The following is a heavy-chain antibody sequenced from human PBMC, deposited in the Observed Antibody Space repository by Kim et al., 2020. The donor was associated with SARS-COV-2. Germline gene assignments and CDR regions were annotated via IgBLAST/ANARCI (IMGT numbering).Heavy chain of an antibody. Sequence: SETLSLTCTVSGGSISSSSYYWGWIRQPPGKGLEWIGSIYYSGSTYYNPSLKSRVTISVDTSKNQFSLKLSSMTAADTAVYYCARCLYYYGSGIYYYGMDVWGQGTTVTVSS. CDR3: ARCLYYYGSGIYYYGMDV. J-gene: IGHJ6*02. D-gene: IGHD3-10*01. V-gene: IGHV4-39*01. CDR2: IYYSGST. CDR1: GGSISSSSYY.